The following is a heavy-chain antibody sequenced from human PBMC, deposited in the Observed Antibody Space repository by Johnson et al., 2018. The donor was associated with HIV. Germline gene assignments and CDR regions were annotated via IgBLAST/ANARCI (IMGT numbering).Heavy chain of an antibody. CDR3: AKPPSVGADAFDI. J-gene: IGHJ3*02. Sequence: QEKLVESGGGVVQPGRSLRLSCAASGFTFSSYAMHWVRQAPGQGLEWVAVISYDGSNEYYGDSVKGRFNISRDNSKNTLYLQMNSLKTEDTGVYYCAKPPSVGADAFDIGGQGTMVTVSS. V-gene: IGHV3-30*18. CDR2: ISYDGSNE. CDR1: GFTFSSYA. D-gene: IGHD3-16*01.